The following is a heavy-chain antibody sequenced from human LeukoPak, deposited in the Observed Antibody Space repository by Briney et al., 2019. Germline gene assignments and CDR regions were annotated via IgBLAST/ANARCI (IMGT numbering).Heavy chain of an antibody. CDR1: GGSIGSYY. CDR3: ARTYYGSGLGIVIFDY. CDR2: ISTSGST. V-gene: IGHV4-4*07. D-gene: IGHD3-10*01. Sequence: SETLSLTCTVSGGSIGSYYWSWIRQPAGKGLESIGHISTSGSTNNNPSLKSRVTMSVDTSKNQFSLKLSSVTAADTAVYYCARTYYGSGLGIVIFDYWGQGTLVTVSS. J-gene: IGHJ4*02.